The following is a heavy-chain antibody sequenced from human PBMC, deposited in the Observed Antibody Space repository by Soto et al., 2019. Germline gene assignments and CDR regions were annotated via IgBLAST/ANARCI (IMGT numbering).Heavy chain of an antibody. Sequence: PGGSLRLCSSASGFTFGDYAMQWVRQAPRKGLEWVSAISWNSGSIDYAYSVKGRFTISRDNAKNSLYLQMNSLRAEDTALYYCAKSHTTSGWYVTTDYWGQGTRVTVSS. J-gene: IGHJ4*02. CDR3: AKSHTTSGWYVTTDY. D-gene: IGHD6-19*01. CDR1: GFTFGDYA. V-gene: IGHV3-9*01. CDR2: ISWNSGSI.